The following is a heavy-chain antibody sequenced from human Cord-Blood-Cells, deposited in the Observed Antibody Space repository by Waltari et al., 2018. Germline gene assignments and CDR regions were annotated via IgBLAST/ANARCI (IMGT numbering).Heavy chain of an antibody. D-gene: IGHD7-27*01. Sequence: QVQLVQSGAEVKKPGASVKVSCKASGYTFTGYYMHWVRQAPGQGLEWMGGITPNSGGTNDAQKFQGWVTMTRDTSISTAYMELGRLGSDDTAVYYCARLTGDDAFDIWGQGTMVTVSS. CDR3: ARLTGDDAFDI. CDR2: ITPNSGGT. V-gene: IGHV1-2*04. CDR1: GYTFTGYY. J-gene: IGHJ3*02.